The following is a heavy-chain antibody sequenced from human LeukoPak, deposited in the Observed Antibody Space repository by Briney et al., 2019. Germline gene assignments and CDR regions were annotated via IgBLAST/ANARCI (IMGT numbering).Heavy chain of an antibody. CDR2: TNPNSGGT. V-gene: IGHV1-2*06. CDR1: GYTFTRYY. CDR3: AKVGRAATITNY. Sequence: GASVKVSCKASGYTFTRYYMHWLRQAPGQGLEWMGRTNPNSGGTNYAQKFQGRVTMTRDTSISTAYMELSRLRSDDTAVYYCAKVGRAATITNYWGQRTLVTVSS. J-gene: IGHJ4*01. D-gene: IGHD5-12*01.